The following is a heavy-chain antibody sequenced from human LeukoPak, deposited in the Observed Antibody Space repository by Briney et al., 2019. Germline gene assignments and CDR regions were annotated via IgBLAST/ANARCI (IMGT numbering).Heavy chain of an antibody. J-gene: IGHJ6*03. D-gene: IGHD3-22*01. Sequence: GGSLRLSCAVSGFNLNSYTMTWVRQAPSKGLEWVSSFTSPTGSTHYADSLKGRFTMSRDNARNSVFLQMDRLGAEDTAVYYCAKGGYSPYYYYMDVWGKGTTVTVSS. CDR3: AKGGYSPYYYYMDV. V-gene: IGHV3-21*04. CDR2: FTSPTGST. CDR1: GFNLNSYT.